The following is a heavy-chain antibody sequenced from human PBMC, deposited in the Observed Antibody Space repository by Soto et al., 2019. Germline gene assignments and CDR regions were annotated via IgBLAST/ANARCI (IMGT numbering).Heavy chain of an antibody. J-gene: IGHJ4*02. CDR1: TDSSSFTNSY. V-gene: IGHV4-39*01. CDR3: ARHRIEVVWRGFDF. CDR2: SSYNGAT. Sequence: QLQLQESGPGLVKPSETLSLTCTVSTDSSSFTNSYWGWIRQPPGKGLQWIGSSSYNGATFYNSSLQGRVVISFDTSKKQSSLQVTSVTAADTAVYFCARHRIEVVWRGFDFWGQGSPVTVSS. D-gene: IGHD3-10*01.